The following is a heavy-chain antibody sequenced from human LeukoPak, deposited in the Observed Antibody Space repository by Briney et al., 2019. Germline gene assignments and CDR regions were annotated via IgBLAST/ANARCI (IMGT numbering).Heavy chain of an antibody. CDR3: ARVKRVGAIDHYYYYGMDV. J-gene: IGHJ6*02. CDR2: ISYDGSNK. D-gene: IGHD1-26*01. Sequence: GRSLRLSCAASGSTFSSYAMHWVRQAPGKGLEWVAVISYDGSNKYYADSVKGRFTISRDNSKNMLYLQVNSLRAEDTAVYYCARVKRVGAIDHYYYYGMDVWGQGTMVTVSS. CDR1: GSTFSSYA. V-gene: IGHV3-30*04.